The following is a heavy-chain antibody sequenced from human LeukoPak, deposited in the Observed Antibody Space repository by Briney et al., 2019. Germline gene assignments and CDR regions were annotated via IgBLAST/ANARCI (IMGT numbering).Heavy chain of an antibody. CDR3: ASSYATYHYYYMDV. J-gene: IGHJ6*03. Sequence: PGGSLRLSCAASGFTSSTYTLNWVRQAPGKGLEWVSSISSSSSYIYYADSVKGRFTISRDNAKNTLHLQMNSLRAEDTAVYYCASSYATYHYYYMDVWGKGTTVTVSS. CDR1: GFTSSTYT. V-gene: IGHV3-21*01. D-gene: IGHD2-2*01. CDR2: ISSSSSYI.